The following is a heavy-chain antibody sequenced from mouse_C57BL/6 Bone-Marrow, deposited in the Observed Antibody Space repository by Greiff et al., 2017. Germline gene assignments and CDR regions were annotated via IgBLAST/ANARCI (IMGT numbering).Heavy chain of an antibody. Sequence: VQLQQPGAELVKPGASVKVSCKASGYTFTSYWMHWVKQRPGQGLEWVGWIHPSDCDTNYNQKFKGKATLTVDKSSSTAYMQLSSLTSEDSAVYYCAIWRVLPDYAMGYWGQGTSVTVSS. V-gene: IGHV1-74*01. D-gene: IGHD2-14*01. CDR3: AIWRVLPDYAMGY. CDR2: IHPSDCDT. CDR1: GYTFTSYW. J-gene: IGHJ4*01.